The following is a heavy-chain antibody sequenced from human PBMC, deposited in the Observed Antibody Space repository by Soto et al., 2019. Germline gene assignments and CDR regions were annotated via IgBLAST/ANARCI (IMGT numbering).Heavy chain of an antibody. CDR3: ARDSGYSGDY. Sequence: ASVKVSCKASGYTFTSYGISWVRQAPGQGLEWMGWISAYNGNTNYAQKIQGRVTMTKDTSTSTTYKEMRSLRSDDTAVYYCARDSGYSGDYWGQGTLVTVSS. CDR1: GYTFTSYG. D-gene: IGHD6-13*01. V-gene: IGHV1-18*01. J-gene: IGHJ4*02. CDR2: ISAYNGNT.